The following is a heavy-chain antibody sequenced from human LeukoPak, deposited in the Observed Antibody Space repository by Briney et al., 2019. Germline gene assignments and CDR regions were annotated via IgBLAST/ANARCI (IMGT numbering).Heavy chain of an antibody. Sequence: PGGSLRLSCAASGFTFSSYAMSWVRKAPGKGLGWASPISGSGGGTYYAASVKGRFTISRDNSKNTLYLQMNSLRAEDTAVYYCAKDWSITMVRGVIPVKYYGMDVWGQGTTVTVSS. CDR1: GFTFSSYA. V-gene: IGHV3-23*01. CDR3: AKDWSITMVRGVIPVKYYGMDV. CDR2: ISGSGGGT. J-gene: IGHJ6*02. D-gene: IGHD3-10*01.